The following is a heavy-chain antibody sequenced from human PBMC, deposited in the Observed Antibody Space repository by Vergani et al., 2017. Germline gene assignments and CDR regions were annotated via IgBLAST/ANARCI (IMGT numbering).Heavy chain of an antibody. CDR1: GFRFDEYA. CDR3: AKSRILSNNWNSPIFDY. D-gene: IGHD1-7*01. CDR2: VSWNSETI. V-gene: IGHV3-9*01. J-gene: IGHJ4*02. Sequence: EEKLVESGGGLVQPGRSLRLSCEASGFRFDEYAMHWVRRVPGKGLEWVSGVSWNSETIRYADSVKGRFTISRDNAKSSLYLQMDSLRPEDTAHYYCAKSRILSNNWNSPIFDYWGQGTLVTVSS.